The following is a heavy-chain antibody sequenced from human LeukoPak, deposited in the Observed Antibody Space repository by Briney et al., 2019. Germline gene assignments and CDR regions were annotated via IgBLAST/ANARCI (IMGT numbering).Heavy chain of an antibody. CDR3: AKGSRYCSSTSCYGTF. CDR2: ISGSGGST. D-gene: IGHD2-2*01. Sequence: GGSLRLSCAASGFTFSSYAMTWVRQAPGKGLEWVSVISGSGGSTYYAGSVKGRFTISRDNSKNTLYLQMNSLRAEDTAVYYCAKGSRYCSSTSCYGTFWGQGTLVTVSS. V-gene: IGHV3-23*01. J-gene: IGHJ4*02. CDR1: GFTFSSYA.